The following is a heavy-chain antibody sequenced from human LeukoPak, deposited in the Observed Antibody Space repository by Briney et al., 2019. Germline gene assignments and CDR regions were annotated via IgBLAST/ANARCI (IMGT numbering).Heavy chain of an antibody. Sequence: PGGSLRLSCAASGFTFSSYWMIWVRQAPGKGLEWVANIKQDGSEKYYVDSVKGRFTISRDNAKNSLYLQMNSLRAEDTAVYYCARGWYGDYGHDAFDIWGQGTMVTVSS. CDR1: GFTFSSYW. D-gene: IGHD4-17*01. J-gene: IGHJ3*02. V-gene: IGHV3-7*03. CDR2: IKQDGSEK. CDR3: ARGWYGDYGHDAFDI.